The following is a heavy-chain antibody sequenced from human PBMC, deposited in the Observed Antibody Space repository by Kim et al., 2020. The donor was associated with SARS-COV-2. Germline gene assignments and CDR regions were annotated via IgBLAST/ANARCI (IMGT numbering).Heavy chain of an antibody. CDR3: ARGRGVIDSGTYYFDP. CDR2: TSSSSSTI. J-gene: IGHJ5*02. CDR1: GFTFNSYS. Sequence: GGSLRLSCAASGFTFNSYSMNWVRQAPGKGLEWVSHTSSSSSTIYYADSVKGRFTISRDNAKNSLYLQMNSLRDEDTAVYYCARGRGVIDSGTYYFDPWGQGTLVTVSS. D-gene: IGHD3-10*01. V-gene: IGHV3-48*02.